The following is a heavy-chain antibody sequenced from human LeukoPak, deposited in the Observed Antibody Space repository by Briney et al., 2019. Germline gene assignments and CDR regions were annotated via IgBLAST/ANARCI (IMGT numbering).Heavy chain of an antibody. V-gene: IGHV4-4*02. CDR1: GVSIDSGNW. J-gene: IGHJ2*01. D-gene: IGHD2-2*01. CDR2: IYHSGST. CDR3: ARGLLIVVVPAAYRYWYFDL. Sequence: PSGTLSLTCAVSGVSIDSGNWWIWVRQPPGKGLEWIGEIYHSGSTKYNPSLKSRVTISVDKSKNQFSLRLSSVTAADTAVYYCARGLLIVVVPAAYRYWYFDLWGRGTLVTVSS.